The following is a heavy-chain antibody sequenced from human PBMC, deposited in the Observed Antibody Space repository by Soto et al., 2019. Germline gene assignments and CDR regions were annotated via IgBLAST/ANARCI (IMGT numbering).Heavy chain of an antibody. J-gene: IGHJ6*02. D-gene: IGHD3-10*01. CDR1: GFSFSSYW. CDR2: MNEDGGTT. V-gene: IGHV3-74*02. Sequence: EVQLVESGGGLVRPGGSLRLSCAASGFSFSSYWIHWVRQVPGKGLVWVARMNEDGGTTDYADSVKGRFTISRDNAKNTLYLQMNSLRVEDTAVYYCASDLSGRADVWGQGTTVTVSS. CDR3: ASDLSGRADV.